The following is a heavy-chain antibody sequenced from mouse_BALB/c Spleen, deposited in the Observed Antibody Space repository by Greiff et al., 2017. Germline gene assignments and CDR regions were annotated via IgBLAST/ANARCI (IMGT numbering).Heavy chain of an antibody. Sequence: EVQLQQSGTVLARPGASVKMSCKASGYTFTSYWMHWVKQRPGQGLEWIGAIYPGNSDTSYNQKFKGKAKLTAVTSTSTAYMELSSLTNEDSVVYYCTRCPYGPYAMDYWGQGTSVTVSS. CDR1: GYTFTSYW. V-gene: IGHV1-5*01. D-gene: IGHD2-10*02. J-gene: IGHJ4*01. CDR2: IYPGNSDT. CDR3: TRCPYGPYAMDY.